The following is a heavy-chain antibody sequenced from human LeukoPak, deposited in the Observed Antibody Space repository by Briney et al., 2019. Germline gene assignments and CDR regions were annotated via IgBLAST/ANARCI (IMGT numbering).Heavy chain of an antibody. V-gene: IGHV4-31*03. CDR1: GGSISSGGYY. Sequence: SQTLSLTCTVSGGSISSGGYYWSWIHQHPGKGLEWIGYIYYSGSTYYNPSLKSRVTISVDTSKNQFSLKLSSVTAADTAVYYCAREGFWDSGSYHFDYWGQGTLVTVSS. CDR2: IYYSGST. CDR3: AREGFWDSGSYHFDY. J-gene: IGHJ4*02. D-gene: IGHD1-26*01.